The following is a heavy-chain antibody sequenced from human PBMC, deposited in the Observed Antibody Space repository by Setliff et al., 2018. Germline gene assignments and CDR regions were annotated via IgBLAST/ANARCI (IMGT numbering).Heavy chain of an antibody. CDR3: AGAGLAAAGRKGVFGH. V-gene: IGHV1-2*02. Sequence: ASVKVSCKASGYTFTGYYMHWVRQAPGQGLEWMGWINPNSGGANYAQKFQGRVTMTRDTSTSTVYMELNSLTSDDTAVYYCAGAGLAAAGRKGVFGHWGQGTLVTVSS. J-gene: IGHJ4*02. CDR1: GYTFTGYY. D-gene: IGHD6-25*01. CDR2: INPNSGGA.